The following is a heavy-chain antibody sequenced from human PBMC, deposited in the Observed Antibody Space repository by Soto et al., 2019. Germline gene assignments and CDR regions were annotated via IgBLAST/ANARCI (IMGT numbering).Heavy chain of an antibody. V-gene: IGHV1-3*01. CDR1: GYTFTSYA. CDR3: TRDLAPSDV. J-gene: IGHJ6*02. CDR2: LNAGNGNT. Sequence: QVQVVQSGAEVKKPGASVKVSCKASGYTFTSYAMHWVRQAPGQRLEWMGWLNAGNGNTKYSQKFQGRVTITSDTSAGTAYMELSRLRSEDTAVYYRTRDLAPSDVWGQGTTVTVSS.